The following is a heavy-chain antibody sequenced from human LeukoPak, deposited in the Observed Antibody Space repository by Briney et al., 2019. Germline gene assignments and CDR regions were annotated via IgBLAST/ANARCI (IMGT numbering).Heavy chain of an antibody. CDR2: ISPTSSYM. Sequence: GGSLRLSCAASGFTFTDFYMNWVRQAPGKGLEGVSWISPTSSYMYYADSVKGRFSISRDNAKNSLYLQMNSLRAEDTALYYCVRDADGGNSWFDTWGQGTLVTVSS. CDR1: GFTFTDFY. V-gene: IGHV3-21*04. CDR3: VRDADGGNSWFDT. D-gene: IGHD4-23*01. J-gene: IGHJ5*02.